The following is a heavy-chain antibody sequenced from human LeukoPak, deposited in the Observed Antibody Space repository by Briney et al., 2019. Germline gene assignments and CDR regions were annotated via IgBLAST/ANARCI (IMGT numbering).Heavy chain of an antibody. Sequence: SETLALTCNVSGGSFTKYYWSWIRQTPEKGLEWIRQINHSGDTSCNPSLRSRVTLSVDRSKNQFSLKVTSVTAADTGVYYCARGPGTVGLSPWGQGTLVTVSS. V-gene: IGHV4-34*01. CDR2: INHSGDT. J-gene: IGHJ5*02. CDR3: ARGPGTVGLSP. CDR1: GGSFTKYY. D-gene: IGHD1/OR15-1a*01.